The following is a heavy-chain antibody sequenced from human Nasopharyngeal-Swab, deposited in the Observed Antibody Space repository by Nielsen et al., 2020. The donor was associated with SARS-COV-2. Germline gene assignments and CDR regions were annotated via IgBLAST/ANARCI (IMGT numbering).Heavy chain of an antibody. D-gene: IGHD3-16*02. CDR3: AKAAELGDYVWGSYRYGYYFDS. CDR2: ISGSGGST. CDR1: GFTFSSYA. V-gene: IGHV3-23*01. Sequence: GGSLRLSCAASGFTFSSYAMSWVRQAPGKGLEWVSAISGSGGSTYYADSVKGRFTISRDNSKNTMCLQMNSLRAEDTAVYYCAKAAELGDYVWGSYRYGYYFDSWGQGTLVTVSS. J-gene: IGHJ4*02.